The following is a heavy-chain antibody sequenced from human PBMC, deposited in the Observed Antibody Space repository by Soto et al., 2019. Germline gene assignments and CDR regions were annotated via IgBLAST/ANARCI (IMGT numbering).Heavy chain of an antibody. CDR3: AKKRSGSWSMGCFDS. J-gene: IGHJ4*02. CDR2: ISGSASDI. Sequence: EVQLLESGGGLVQPGGSLRLSCAASGFTFSSHAMNWVRQAPGKWLEWLSAISGSASDIYYADSVKGRFTISRDSSTNTVFLQMNSLRAEDTALYYCAKKRSGSWSMGCFDSWGQGTLVTVSS. D-gene: IGHD3-16*01. V-gene: IGHV3-23*01. CDR1: GFTFSSHA.